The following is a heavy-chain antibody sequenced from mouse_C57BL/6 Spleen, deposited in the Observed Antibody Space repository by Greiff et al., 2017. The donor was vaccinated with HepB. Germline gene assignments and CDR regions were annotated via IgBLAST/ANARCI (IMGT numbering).Heavy chain of an antibody. D-gene: IGHD1-1*01. CDR1: GYTFTDYN. V-gene: IGHV1-18*01. J-gene: IGHJ4*01. CDR2: INPNNGGT. CDR3: ARDLLRNYAMDY. Sequence: EVQLQQSGPELVKPGASVKIPCKASGYTFTDYNMDWVKQSHGKSLEWIGDINPNNGGTIYNQKFKGKATLTVDKSSSTAYMELRSLTSEDTAVYYCARDLLRNYAMDYWGQGTSVTVAS.